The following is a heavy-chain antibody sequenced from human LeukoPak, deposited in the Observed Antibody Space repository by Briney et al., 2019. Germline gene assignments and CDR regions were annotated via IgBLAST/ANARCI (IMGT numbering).Heavy chain of an antibody. J-gene: IGHJ6*02. CDR1: GFTFSSYW. D-gene: IGHD3-16*01. CDR3: ARGGGLDV. CDR2: INHNGNVN. Sequence: GGSLRLSCAASGFTFSSYWTNWARQAPGKGLEWVASINHNGNVNYYVDSVKGRFTISRDNAKNPLYLQMSNLRAEDTAVYFCARGGGLDVWGQGATVTVSS. V-gene: IGHV3-7*03.